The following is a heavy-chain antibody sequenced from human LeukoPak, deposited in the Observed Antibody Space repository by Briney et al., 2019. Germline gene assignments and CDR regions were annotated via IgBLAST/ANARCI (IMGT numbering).Heavy chain of an antibody. D-gene: IGHD6-19*01. CDR2: INHSGST. CDR1: GGSFRGYF. Sequence: SEPLSLTCAVYGGSFRGYFWSWIRKPPGKGLEWIGEINHSGSTNYNPSLKSRVTISVDMSKNQFSLKLSSVTAADTAVYYCARGRRLAIFDYWGQGTLVTVSS. J-gene: IGHJ4*02. V-gene: IGHV4-34*01. CDR3: ARGRRLAIFDY.